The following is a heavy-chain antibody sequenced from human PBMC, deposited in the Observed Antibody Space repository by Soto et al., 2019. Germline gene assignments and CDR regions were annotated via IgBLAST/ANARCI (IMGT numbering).Heavy chain of an antibody. CDR3: AKDMWPLEVYGSAWDAIYS. Sequence: PGGSLRLSCAASGFTLDDYAMHCVRQAPRKGLEWVSGISWNSGSIGYADSVKGRFTISRDNAKNSLYLQMNSLRAEDTALYYCAKDMWPLEVYGSAWDAIYSCGRGTLVTVSS. V-gene: IGHV3-9*01. CDR2: ISWNSGSI. D-gene: IGHD6-19*01. J-gene: IGHJ5*01. CDR1: GFTLDDYA.